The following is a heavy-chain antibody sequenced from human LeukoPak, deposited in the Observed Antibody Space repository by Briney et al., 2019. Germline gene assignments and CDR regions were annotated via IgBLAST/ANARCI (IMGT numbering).Heavy chain of an antibody. D-gene: IGHD6-6*01. V-gene: IGHV3-30*18. J-gene: IGHJ6*03. CDR3: AKDLSSSKMYYYYMDV. CDR2: ISYDGSNK. CDR1: GFTFRNYG. Sequence: GGSLRLSCEVSGFTFRNYGMNWVRQAPGKGLEWVAVISYDGSNKYYADSVKGRFTISRDNSKNTLYLQMNSLRAEDTAVYYCAKDLSSSKMYYYYMDVWGKGTTVTVSS.